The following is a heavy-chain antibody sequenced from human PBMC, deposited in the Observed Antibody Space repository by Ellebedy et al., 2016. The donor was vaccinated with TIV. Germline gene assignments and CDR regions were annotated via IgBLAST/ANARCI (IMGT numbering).Heavy chain of an antibody. CDR2: IYFTGDT. CDR3: ARDGTSTRFDP. CDR1: AVSFNNHD. Sequence: MPSETLSLTCTVSAVSFNNHDWSWVRQPAGKGLEWIGGIYFTGDTNYNPSFESRVIMSVDASKKQFSLKLSSVTAADTAVYYCARDGTSTRFDPWGQGTLVTVSS. J-gene: IGHJ5*02. V-gene: IGHV4-4*07. D-gene: IGHD2/OR15-2a*01.